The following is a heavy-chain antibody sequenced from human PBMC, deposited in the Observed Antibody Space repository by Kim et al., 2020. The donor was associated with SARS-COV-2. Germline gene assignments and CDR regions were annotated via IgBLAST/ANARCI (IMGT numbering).Heavy chain of an antibody. J-gene: IGHJ4*02. V-gene: IGHV4-31*03. CDR3: ARGLDYGVYPNSPTFDY. D-gene: IGHD4-17*01. Sequence: SETLSLTCTVSGGSISSGGYYWSWIRQHPGKGLEWIGYIYYSGRTYYNPSLKSRVTISVDTSKNQFSLKPSSVTAAATAVYYCARGLDYGVYPNSPTFDYWGEGALVTVSS. CDR1: GGSISSGGYY. CDR2: IYYSGRT.